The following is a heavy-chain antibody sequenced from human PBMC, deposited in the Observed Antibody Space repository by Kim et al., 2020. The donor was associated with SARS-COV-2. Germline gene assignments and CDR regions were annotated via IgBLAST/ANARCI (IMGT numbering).Heavy chain of an antibody. J-gene: IGHJ4*02. D-gene: IGHD4-17*01. V-gene: IGHV4-34*01. CDR1: GGSFSGYY. CDR2: INHSGST. Sequence: SETLSLTCAVYGGSFSGYYWSWIRQPPGKGLEWIGEINHSGSTNYNPSLKSRVTISVDTSKNQFSLKLSSVTAADTAVYYCARELTTRGSTDYWGQGTLVTVSS. CDR3: ARELTTRGSTDY.